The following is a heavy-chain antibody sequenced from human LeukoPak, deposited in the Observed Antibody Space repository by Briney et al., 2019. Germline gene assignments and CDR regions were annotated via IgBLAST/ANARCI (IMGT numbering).Heavy chain of an antibody. Sequence: PGGSLRLSCAASGFTFDDYGMSWVRQAPGKGLELVSGINWNGGSTGYADSVKGRFTISTDNAKNSLYLQMNSLRAEDTALYYCARGLRFLEWLSGFDYWGQGTLVTVSS. D-gene: IGHD3-3*01. CDR3: ARGLRFLEWLSGFDY. CDR2: INWNGGST. CDR1: GFTFDDYG. J-gene: IGHJ4*02. V-gene: IGHV3-20*04.